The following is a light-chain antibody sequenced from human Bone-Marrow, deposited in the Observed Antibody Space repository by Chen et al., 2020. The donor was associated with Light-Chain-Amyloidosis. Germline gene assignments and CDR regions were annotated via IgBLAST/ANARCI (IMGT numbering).Light chain of an antibody. V-gene: IGKV3-20*01. Sequence: EIVLTQSPGTLSLSPGEVANLSCRASQTISSNYLTWYQQKFGQAPRLLIYGSSSRATGITDRFTGSGYGRDFTLTNNRLEPKDVAMYYCQQYGTSPLTFGGGTKVEIK. CDR1: QTISSNY. CDR2: GSS. J-gene: IGKJ4*01. CDR3: QQYGTSPLT.